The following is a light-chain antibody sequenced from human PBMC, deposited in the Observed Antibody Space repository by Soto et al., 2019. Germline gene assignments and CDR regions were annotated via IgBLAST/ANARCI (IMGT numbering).Light chain of an antibody. CDR1: QSVGSN. CDR3: QQRRNWPLT. V-gene: IGKV3-15*01. J-gene: IGKJ4*01. Sequence: EIVMTQSPATLSVSPGDRATLSCRASQSVGSNLAWYQQKPGQAPRLLIYGASTRATGIPARFSGSGSGTDFTLTISSLEPEDFAVYYCQQRRNWPLTFGGGTKVEIK. CDR2: GAS.